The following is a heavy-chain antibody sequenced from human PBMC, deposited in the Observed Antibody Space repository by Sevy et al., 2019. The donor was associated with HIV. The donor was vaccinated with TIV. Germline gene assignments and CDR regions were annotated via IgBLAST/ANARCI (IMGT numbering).Heavy chain of an antibody. D-gene: IGHD1-7*01. V-gene: IGHV3-11*06. CDR2: ISSGSTYT. J-gene: IGHJ4*02. Sequence: GGSLRLSCEVSRFTFSDFYMSWIRQAPGKGLEWVSDISSGSTYTKSADSVKGRFTISRDNAKNSLYLQMNSLRVEDTAVYYCARDRRNYAGQYFDYWGQGTLVTVSS. CDR3: ARDRRNYAGQYFDY. CDR1: RFTFSDFY.